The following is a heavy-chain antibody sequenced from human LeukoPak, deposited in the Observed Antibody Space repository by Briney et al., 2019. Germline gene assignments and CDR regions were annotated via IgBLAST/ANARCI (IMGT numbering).Heavy chain of an antibody. CDR1: GFNVSNNY. V-gene: IGHV3-53*01. J-gene: IGHJ6*02. Sequence: GGSLRLSCAASGFNVSNNYMSWVRQAPGKGLEWVSVIYRGGSTYYADSVKGRFIMSRDNSKNTVYLQMDSLRAEDTAVYYCARGGGLDVWGQGATVTVSS. CDR2: IYRGGST. CDR3: ARGGGLDV. D-gene: IGHD3-16*01.